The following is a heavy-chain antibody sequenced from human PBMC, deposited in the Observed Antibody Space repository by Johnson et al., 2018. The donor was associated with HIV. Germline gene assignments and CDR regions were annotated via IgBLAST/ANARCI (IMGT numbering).Heavy chain of an antibody. D-gene: IGHD2-21*01. CDR3: ARAGVVFSTASHDAFDI. J-gene: IGHJ3*02. CDR2: IYSGGNT. Sequence: VQLVESGGGLMKPGGSLRLSCAASGLTVSNIYMSWVRQAPGKGLEWVSVIYSGGNTYYADSVKGRFTLSRDTSKNTVFLQMNSLRAEDTAVYYCARAGVVFSTASHDAFDIWGQGTMVTVSS. CDR1: GLTVSNIY. V-gene: IGHV3-53*01.